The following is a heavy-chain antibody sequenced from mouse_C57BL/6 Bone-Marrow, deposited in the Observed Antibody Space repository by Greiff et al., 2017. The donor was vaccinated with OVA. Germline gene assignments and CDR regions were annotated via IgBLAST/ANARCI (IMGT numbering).Heavy chain of an antibody. Sequence: VQLQQSGPVLVKPGASVKMSCKASGYTFTDYYMNWVKQSPGKSLEWIGVINPYNGGTSYNQKFKGKATLTVDKSSSTAYMELNSLTSEDSAVYYCARNSDYSSWNYFDYWGQGTTLTVSS. CDR3: ARNSDYSSWNYFDY. V-gene: IGHV1-19*01. CDR2: INPYNGGT. J-gene: IGHJ2*01. D-gene: IGHD2-12*01. CDR1: GYTFTDYY.